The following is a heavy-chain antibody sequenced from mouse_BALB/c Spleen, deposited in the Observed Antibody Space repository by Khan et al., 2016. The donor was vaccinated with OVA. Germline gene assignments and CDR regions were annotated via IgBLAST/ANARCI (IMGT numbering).Heavy chain of an antibody. D-gene: IGHD2-1*01. J-gene: IGHJ1*01. CDR2: ISYSGST. CDR1: GYSITSDYA. Sequence: SGPGLVKPSQSLSLTCTVTGYSITSDYAWNWIRQFPGNKLEWMGYISYSGSTNYNPSLKSRISLTRDTSKNQFFLQLNSVTTEDTATYYCARRAYYGNWYFDVWGAGTTVTVSS. V-gene: IGHV3-2*02. CDR3: ARRAYYGNWYFDV.